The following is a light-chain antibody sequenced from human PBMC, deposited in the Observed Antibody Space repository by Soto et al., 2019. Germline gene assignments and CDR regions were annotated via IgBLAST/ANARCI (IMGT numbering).Light chain of an antibody. J-gene: IGLJ1*01. CDR2: RST. CDR1: KLGGKY. CDR3: TSSTSDSLYV. Sequence: SYELTQPPSVSVSPGQTASITCSGDKLGGKYACWYQQKPGQSPVLVIYRSTNRPPGIPERFSGSISGNTATLTISETQAMDEADYFCTSSTSDSLYVFGTGTKVTVL. V-gene: IGLV3-1*01.